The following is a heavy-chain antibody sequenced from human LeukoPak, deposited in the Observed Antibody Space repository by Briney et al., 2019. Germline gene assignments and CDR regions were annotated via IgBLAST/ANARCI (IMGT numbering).Heavy chain of an antibody. CDR2: IIPIFGTA. J-gene: IGHJ4*02. Sequence: ASVKVSCKASGGTFSSYAISWVRQAPGQGLEWMGGIIPIFGTANYAQKFQGRVTITADESTSTAYMELSSLRSEDTAVYYCAKGADYSTYVHFDYWGQGTLVTVSS. CDR1: GGTFSSYA. V-gene: IGHV1-69*13. CDR3: AKGADYSTYVHFDY. D-gene: IGHD6-13*01.